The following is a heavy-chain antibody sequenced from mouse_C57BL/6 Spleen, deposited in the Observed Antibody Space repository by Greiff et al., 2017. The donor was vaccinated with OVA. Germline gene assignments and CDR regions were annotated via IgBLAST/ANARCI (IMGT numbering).Heavy chain of an antibody. D-gene: IGHD1-1*01. J-gene: IGHJ1*03. Sequence: DVMLVESGGGLVQPGGSLKLSCAASGFTFSDYYMYWVRQTPEKRLEWVAYISNGGGSTYYPDTVKGRFTISRDNAKNTLYLQMSRLKSEDTAMYYGARRGYGSSYGYFDVWAQGPRSPSPQ. CDR3: ARRGYGSSYGYFDV. CDR1: GFTFSDYY. V-gene: IGHV5-12*01. CDR2: ISNGGGST.